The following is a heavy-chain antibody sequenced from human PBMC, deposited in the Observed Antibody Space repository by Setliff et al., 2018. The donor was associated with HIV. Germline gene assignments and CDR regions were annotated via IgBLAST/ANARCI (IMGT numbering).Heavy chain of an antibody. CDR3: ARGSDASGYYPIYYYYGMDV. CDR1: EYTFTNYY. Sequence: ASVKVSCKASEYTFTNYYIHWGRQGPGQGLEWVGIMNPSGGSTTYAQKFQDRVTMTRDTSTSTGYMELRSLRSEDTAVYYCARGSDASGYYPIYYYYGMDVWGQGTTVTVSS. V-gene: IGHV1-46*01. D-gene: IGHD3-22*01. J-gene: IGHJ6*02. CDR2: MNPSGGST.